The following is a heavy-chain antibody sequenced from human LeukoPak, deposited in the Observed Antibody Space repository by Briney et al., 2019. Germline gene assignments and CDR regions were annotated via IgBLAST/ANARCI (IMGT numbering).Heavy chain of an antibody. V-gene: IGHV3-30-3*01. Sequence: GRSLRLSCAASGFTFSSYAMHWVRQAPGKGLEWVAVISYDGSNKYYADSVKGRFTISRDNSKNTLYLQMNSLRAEDTAVYYCAASRSMIVVGYYYYYGMDVWGQGTTVTVSS. CDR2: ISYDGSNK. CDR1: GFTFSSYA. D-gene: IGHD3-22*01. J-gene: IGHJ6*02. CDR3: AASRSMIVVGYYYYYGMDV.